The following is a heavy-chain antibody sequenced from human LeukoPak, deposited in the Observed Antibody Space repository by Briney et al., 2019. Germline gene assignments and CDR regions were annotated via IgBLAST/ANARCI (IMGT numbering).Heavy chain of an antibody. CDR1: GRSISSGSYY. V-gene: IGHV4-61*02. J-gene: IGHJ4*02. CDR3: ASRRGRYDY. CDR2: TSTSGST. Sequence: SETLSLTCTISGRSISSGSYYWSWIRQPAGKGLEWIGRTSTSGSTNYNPSLKSRVTISVDTSKNQFSLKLSSLTAEDTAVYYCASRRGRYDYWGQGTLVTVSS. D-gene: IGHD5-24*01.